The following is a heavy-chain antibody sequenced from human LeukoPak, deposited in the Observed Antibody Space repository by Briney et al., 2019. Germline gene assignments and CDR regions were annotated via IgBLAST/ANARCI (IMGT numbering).Heavy chain of an antibody. D-gene: IGHD3-10*01. J-gene: IGHJ3*02. CDR2: VIDRGDYP. V-gene: IGHV3-23*01. Sequence: GGSLTLSCAVSGFTVSSYAKRCVGPAPGGGVVGWLAVIDRGDYPLYADSVKSRFTISRDNSKSTLYLQLNSLRAADTAIDYCAKVSPMVRGIKDAFDICEQGKVVIVSA. CDR3: AKVSPMVRGIKDAFDI. CDR1: GFTVSSYA.